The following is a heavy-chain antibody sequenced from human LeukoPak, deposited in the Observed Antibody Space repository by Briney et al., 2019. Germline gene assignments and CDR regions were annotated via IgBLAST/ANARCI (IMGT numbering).Heavy chain of an antibody. J-gene: IGHJ4*02. CDR1: GGTFSSYA. D-gene: IGHD3-22*01. V-gene: IGHV1-69*05. CDR3: AREGDYDSSGYYYGYGY. Sequence: ASVKVSCKASGGTFSSYAISWVRQAPGQGLEWMGGIIPIFGTANYAQEFQGRVTITTDESTSTAYMELSSLRSEDTAVYYCAREGDYDSSGYYYGYGYWGQGTLVTVSS. CDR2: IIPIFGTA.